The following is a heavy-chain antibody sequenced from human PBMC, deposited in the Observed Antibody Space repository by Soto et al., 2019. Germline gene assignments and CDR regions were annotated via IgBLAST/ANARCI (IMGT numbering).Heavy chain of an antibody. CDR2: ISYDGSNK. CDR3: ARDRLRYNWNDFPYYYYGMDV. D-gene: IGHD1-1*01. Sequence: QVQLVESGGGVVQPGRSLRLSCAASGFTFSSYAMHWVRQAPCKRLQWVAVISYDGSNKYYADSVKGRFTISRDNSKNTLYLQMNSLRTEDTAVYYCARDRLRYNWNDFPYYYYGMDVWGQGTTVTVSS. V-gene: IGHV3-30-3*01. J-gene: IGHJ6*02. CDR1: GFTFSSYA.